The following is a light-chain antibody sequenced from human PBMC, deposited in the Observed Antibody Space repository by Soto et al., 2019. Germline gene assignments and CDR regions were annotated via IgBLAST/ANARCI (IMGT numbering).Light chain of an antibody. V-gene: IGKV3-15*01. CDR1: QSVSSN. CDR3: QQYYNCPLT. J-gene: IGKJ3*01. Sequence: EIVMTQSPATLSVSPGERATLSCRASQSVSSNLAWYQQKPGQAPRLLIYGASTRATGIPARFSGSGSGTDFTLTISSLQSEDFAVFYCQQYYNCPLTFGPGTKVDIK. CDR2: GAS.